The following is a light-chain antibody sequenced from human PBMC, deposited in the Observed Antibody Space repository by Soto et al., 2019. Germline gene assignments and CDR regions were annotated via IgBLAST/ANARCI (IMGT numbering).Light chain of an antibody. J-gene: IGKJ2*01. V-gene: IGKV1-5*03. CDR2: KAS. CDR1: QSIGSW. CDR3: QQYSSYYT. Sequence: DIQMTQSPSTLSASSGPRGTITGRASQSIGSWLAWYQQKPRKAPKLLIYKASNLESRVPSRISGSGSGTEFTLTINGLQPDDFATYYCQQYSSYYTFGQGTKVDIK.